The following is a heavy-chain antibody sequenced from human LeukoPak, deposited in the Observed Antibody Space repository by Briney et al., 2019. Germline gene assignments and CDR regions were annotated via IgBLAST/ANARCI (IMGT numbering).Heavy chain of an antibody. D-gene: IGHD3-10*01. J-gene: IGHJ4*02. CDR2: RPFDGTF. CDR3: ARSYSANSGNDWPYFDY. Sequence: PSETLSLTCTVSGGSISPYSWSWLRQPPGMGLQWIGYRPFDGTFDHDPDSSVKSRVSIFIDTSANRFSLRLTSVTAADTAVYYCARSYSANSGNDWPYFDYWGQGIRVTVSS. V-gene: IGHV4-4*08. CDR1: GGSISPYS.